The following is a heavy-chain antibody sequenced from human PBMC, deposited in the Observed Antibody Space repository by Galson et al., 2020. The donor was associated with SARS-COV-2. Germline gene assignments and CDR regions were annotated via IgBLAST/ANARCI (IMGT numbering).Heavy chain of an antibody. V-gene: IGHV1-2*04. J-gene: IGHJ6*03. CDR3: ARESSSRDGDYYYYMDV. CDR2: INPNSGGT. D-gene: IGHD2-2*01. Sequence: ASVNVSCKASGYTFTGYYMHWVRQAPGQGLEWMGWINPNSGGTNYAQKFQGWVTMTRDTSISTAYMELSRLRSDDTAVYYCARESSSRDGDYYYYMDVWGKGTTVTVSS. CDR1: GYTFTGYY.